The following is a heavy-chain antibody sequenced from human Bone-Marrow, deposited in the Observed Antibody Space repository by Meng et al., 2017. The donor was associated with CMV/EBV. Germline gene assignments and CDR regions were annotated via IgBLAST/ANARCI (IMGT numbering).Heavy chain of an antibody. CDR1: GYTFSNYD. D-gene: IGHD2-2*01. Sequence: ASVKVSCKASGYTFSNYDINWVRQAPGQGLEWMGWINPNSGGTNYAQKFQGRVTMTRDTSISTAYMELSRLRSDDTAVYYCARDEGGFVVVPAAMRYYYGMDVWGQGTTVTVSS. CDR2: INPNSGGT. CDR3: ARDEGGFVVVPAAMRYYYGMDV. V-gene: IGHV1-2*02. J-gene: IGHJ6*02.